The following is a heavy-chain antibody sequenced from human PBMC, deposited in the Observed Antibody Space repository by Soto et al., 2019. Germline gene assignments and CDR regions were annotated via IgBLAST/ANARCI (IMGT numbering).Heavy chain of an antibody. CDR3: AKVRYSSPMGYYYGMDV. CDR1: RVAFSKFI. CDR2: IIPIFGTA. Sequence: RASVKVSCKASRVAFSKFIVTWVRQAPGLGLEWVGGIIPIFGTANYAQKFQGRVTITVDESTSTSYMEVNNLRSEDTAVHYCAKVRYSSPMGYYYGMDVWGQGTTVTVSS. V-gene: IGHV1-69*13. D-gene: IGHD6-19*01. J-gene: IGHJ6*02.